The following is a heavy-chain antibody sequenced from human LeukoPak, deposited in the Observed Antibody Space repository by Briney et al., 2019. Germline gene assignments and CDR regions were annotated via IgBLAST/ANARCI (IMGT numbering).Heavy chain of an antibody. V-gene: IGHV3-7*01. CDR2: IKEDGSEK. Sequence: GGSLRLSCAASGFTFSTYWMNWVRQAPGKGLEWVANIKEDGSEKYYVDSVKGRFTISRDNAKNSVYLQMNSLRAEDTAVYYCARGGVLWFGEPKGYYNYMDVWGKGTTVTVSS. CDR1: GFTFSTYW. CDR3: ARGGVLWFGEPKGYYNYMDV. J-gene: IGHJ6*03. D-gene: IGHD3-10*01.